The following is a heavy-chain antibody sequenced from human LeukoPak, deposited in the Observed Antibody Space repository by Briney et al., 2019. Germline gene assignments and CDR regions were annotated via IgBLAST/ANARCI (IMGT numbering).Heavy chain of an antibody. CDR2: VYQSGTT. Sequence: SETLSLTCTVSGYSICGGYYWGWIRPPPGKGLEWIGSVYQSGTTNHNPSLKSRVTISVDTSKNQFSLKLSSVTAADTAVYYCARHHYDSSGYFDYWGQGTLVTVSS. CDR3: ARHHYDSSGYFDY. D-gene: IGHD3-22*01. V-gene: IGHV4-38-2*02. J-gene: IGHJ4*02. CDR1: GYSICGGYY.